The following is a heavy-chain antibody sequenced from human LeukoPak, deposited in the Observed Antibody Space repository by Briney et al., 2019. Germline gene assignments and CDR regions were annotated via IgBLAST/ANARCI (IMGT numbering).Heavy chain of an antibody. Sequence: GGPLRLSWAASGFTFSSYAMHWVRQAPGKGLEWVAVISYDGSNKYYADSVKGRFTISRDNSKNTLYLQMNSLRAEDTAVYYCARSSYGSGIVGAFDIWGQGTMVTVSS. V-gene: IGHV3-30-3*01. J-gene: IGHJ3*02. CDR1: GFTFSSYA. CDR2: ISYDGSNK. CDR3: ARSSYGSGIVGAFDI. D-gene: IGHD3-10*01.